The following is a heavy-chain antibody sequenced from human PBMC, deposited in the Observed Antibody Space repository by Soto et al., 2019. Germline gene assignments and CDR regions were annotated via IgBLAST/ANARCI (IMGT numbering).Heavy chain of an antibody. D-gene: IGHD2-21*02. Sequence: GGSLRLSCAASGFTFSSYAMSWVRQAPGKGLEWVSAISSSGYSTYYADSVKGRFTISRDNSKNTMYLQMNNLRAEDTAVYYCAKGSVVVSAKFDSWGQGTLVTVSS. CDR1: GFTFSSYA. CDR3: AKGSVVVSAKFDS. J-gene: IGHJ4*02. CDR2: ISSSGYST. V-gene: IGHV3-23*01.